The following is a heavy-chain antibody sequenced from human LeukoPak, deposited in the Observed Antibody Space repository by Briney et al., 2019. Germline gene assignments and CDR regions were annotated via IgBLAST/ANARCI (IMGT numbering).Heavy chain of an antibody. Sequence: ASVKVSCKASGYTLTGYYMHWVRQAPGQGLEWMGWINPNSGGTNYAQKFQGRVTMTRDTSISTAYMELSRLRSDDTAVYYCARSVFGILTGLGDWFDPWGQGTLVTVSS. D-gene: IGHD3-9*01. CDR3: ARSVFGILTGLGDWFDP. J-gene: IGHJ5*02. CDR1: GYTLTGYY. CDR2: INPNSGGT. V-gene: IGHV1-2*02.